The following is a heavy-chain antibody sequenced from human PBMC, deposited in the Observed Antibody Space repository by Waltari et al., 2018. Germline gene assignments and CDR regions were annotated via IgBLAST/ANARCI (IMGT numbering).Heavy chain of an antibody. D-gene: IGHD4-17*01. J-gene: IGHJ4*02. CDR2: IYYSGST. CDR1: GGSISSHY. CDR3: ASQVPGYGDYGAPHY. V-gene: IGHV4-59*11. Sequence: QVQLQESGPGLVKPSETLSLTCTVSGGSISSHYWSWIRQPPGKGLEWIGYIYYSGSTNYNPSLKSRVTISVDTSKNQFSLKLSSVTAADTAVYYCASQVPGYGDYGAPHYWGQGTLVTVSS.